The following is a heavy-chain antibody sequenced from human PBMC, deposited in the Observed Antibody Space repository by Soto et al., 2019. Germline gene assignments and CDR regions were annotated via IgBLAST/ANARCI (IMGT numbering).Heavy chain of an antibody. CDR3: AISGIASGDPIDY. CDR2: ITNSGGST. D-gene: IGHD1-26*01. V-gene: IGHV3-23*01. Sequence: EVQLFESGGGLVQPGRSLRLSCAASGFTFSSHAMSWVRQTPGKGLEWVSAITNSGGSTYYADSVKGRFTISRDNSKNPLYLQMNSLRAEDTAVYYCAISGIASGDPIDYWGQGTLVTVSS. J-gene: IGHJ4*02. CDR1: GFTFSSHA.